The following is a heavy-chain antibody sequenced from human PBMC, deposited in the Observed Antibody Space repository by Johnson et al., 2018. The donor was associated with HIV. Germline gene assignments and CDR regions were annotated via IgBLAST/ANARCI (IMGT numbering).Heavy chain of an antibody. V-gene: IGHV3-7*01. D-gene: IGHD3-10*01. J-gene: IGHJ3*02. CDR3: ARAPGFSRALDI. CDR2: IKQDGSEK. CDR1: GFTFDDYA. Sequence: VQLVESGGGLVQPGRSLRLSCAASGFTFDDYAMHWVRQAPGKGLEWVANIKQDGSEKYYVDSVKGRFTISRDNAKNSLYLQMNSLRAEDTAVYYCARAPGFSRALDIWGQGTMVTVSS.